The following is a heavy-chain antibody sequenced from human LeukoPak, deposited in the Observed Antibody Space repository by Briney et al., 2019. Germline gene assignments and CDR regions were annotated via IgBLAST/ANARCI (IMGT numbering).Heavy chain of an antibody. Sequence: PGGSLRLSCAASGVTFSSYSMNWVRQAPGKGLEWVSSISSRSTYIYYADSVKGRFTISRDNAKNSLYLQMSSLNAEDTAVYYCARSKIDYWGQGTLVTVSS. CDR2: ISSRSTYI. CDR3: ARSKIDY. J-gene: IGHJ4*02. CDR1: GVTFSSYS. D-gene: IGHD4-11*01. V-gene: IGHV3-21*01.